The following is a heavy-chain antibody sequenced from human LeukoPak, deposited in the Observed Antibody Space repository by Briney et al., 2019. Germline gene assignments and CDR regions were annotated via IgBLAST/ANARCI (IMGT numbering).Heavy chain of an antibody. CDR1: GYRFTTYG. D-gene: IGHD1-7*01. CDR3: ASSPTTVPGVFDY. J-gene: IGHJ4*02. V-gene: IGHV1-69*04. CDR2: IIPILGIA. Sequence: SVKVSCKTSGYRFTTYGISWVRQAPGQGLEWMGRIIPILGIANYAQKFQGRVTITADKSTSTAYMELSSLRSEDTAVYYCASSPTTVPGVFDYWGQGTLVTVSS.